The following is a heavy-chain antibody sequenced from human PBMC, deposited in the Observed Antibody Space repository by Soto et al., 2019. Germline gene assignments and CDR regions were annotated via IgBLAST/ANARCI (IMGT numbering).Heavy chain of an antibody. CDR3: TTDSYTLGYYYYGMDV. J-gene: IGHJ6*02. D-gene: IGHD3-16*01. Sequence: GGSLRLSCAASGFTFSNAWMNWVRQAPGKGLEWVGRIKSKTDGGSTDYAAPVKGRFTISRDDSKNTLYLQMNSLKTEDTAVYYCTTDSYTLGYYYYGMDVWGQGTTVTVSS. CDR1: GFTFSNAW. CDR2: IKSKTDGGST. V-gene: IGHV3-15*07.